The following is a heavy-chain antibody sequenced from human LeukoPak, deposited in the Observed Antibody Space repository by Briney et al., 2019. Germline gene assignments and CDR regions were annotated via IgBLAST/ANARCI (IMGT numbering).Heavy chain of an antibody. CDR2: IYTSGST. D-gene: IGHD3-3*01. V-gene: IGHV4-4*07. CDR1: GGSISSYY. CDR3: ARDRAGGLRFVEWLSAFDY. Sequence: PSGTLSLTCTVSGGSISSYYWSWIRQPAGKGLEWIGRIYTSGSTNYNPSLKSRVTISVDTSKNQFSLKLSSVTAADAAVYYCARDRAGGLRFVEWLSAFDYWGQGTLVTVSS. J-gene: IGHJ4*02.